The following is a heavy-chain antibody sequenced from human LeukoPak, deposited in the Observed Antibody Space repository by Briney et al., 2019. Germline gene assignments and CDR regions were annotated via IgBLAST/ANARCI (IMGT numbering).Heavy chain of an antibody. CDR2: MNPNSGNT. Sequence: ASVKVSCKASGYTFTSYDINWVRQATGQGREWMGWMNPNSGNTGYAQKFQGRVTMTRNTSISTAYMELSSLRSEDTAVYYCARGIIAADGDFDYWGQGTLVTVSS. V-gene: IGHV1-8*01. J-gene: IGHJ4*02. CDR3: ARGIIAADGDFDY. CDR1: GYTFTSYD. D-gene: IGHD6-25*01.